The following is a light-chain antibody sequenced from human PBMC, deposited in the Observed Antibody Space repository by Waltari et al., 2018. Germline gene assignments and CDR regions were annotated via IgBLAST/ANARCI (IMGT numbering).Light chain of an antibody. CDR2: DAS. J-gene: IGKJ1*01. CDR3: QKYRSLPAT. Sequence: EVVLTQSPDTLSLSPGERATVSCRASQSVGRSLAWYQQKPGQAPRLLIYDASIRATGIADRFSGSGSGTDFSLTISRLEPEDFAVYYCQKYRSLPATFGQGTKVEIK. V-gene: IGKV3-20*01. CDR1: QSVGRS.